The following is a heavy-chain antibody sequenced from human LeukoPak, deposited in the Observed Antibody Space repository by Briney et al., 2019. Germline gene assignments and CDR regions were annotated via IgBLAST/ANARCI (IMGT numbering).Heavy chain of an antibody. CDR3: ARELQGDNSGTFDAFDI. D-gene: IGHD6-19*01. Sequence: ASVKVSCKASGYTFTGYYMHWVRQAPGQGPEWMGRINPNSGGTNYAQEFQGRVTMTRDTSISTAYMELSRLRSDDTAVYYCARELQGDNSGTFDAFDIWGQGTMVTVSS. CDR1: GYTFTGYY. V-gene: IGHV1-2*06. CDR2: INPNSGGT. J-gene: IGHJ3*02.